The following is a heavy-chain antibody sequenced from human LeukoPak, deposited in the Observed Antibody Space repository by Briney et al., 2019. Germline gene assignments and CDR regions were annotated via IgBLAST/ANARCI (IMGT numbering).Heavy chain of an antibody. Sequence: GGSLRLSCAASGFTFSDYYMSWIRQAPGKGLEWVSYISSSSSTIYYADSVKGRFTISRDNAKNSLYLQMNSLRDEDTAVYYCAREKAAAGPYWFDPWGQGTLVTVSS. CDR2: ISSSSSTI. D-gene: IGHD6-13*01. CDR3: AREKAAAGPYWFDP. V-gene: IGHV3-11*04. CDR1: GFTFSDYY. J-gene: IGHJ5*02.